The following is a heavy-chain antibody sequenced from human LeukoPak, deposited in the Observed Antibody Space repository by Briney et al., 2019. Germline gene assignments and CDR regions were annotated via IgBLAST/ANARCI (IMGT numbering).Heavy chain of an antibody. Sequence: GGSLRLSCAASGFTFSSYWMHWVRQGPGKGLVWVSRIYSDGSRTTYADSVKGRFTISGDNAKNTLYLQMNSLRAEDTAVYYRARSGRGGAFDIWGQGTMVTVSS. CDR3: ARSGRGGAFDI. D-gene: IGHD1-26*01. CDR1: GFTFSSYW. J-gene: IGHJ3*02. CDR2: IYSDGSRT. V-gene: IGHV3-74*01.